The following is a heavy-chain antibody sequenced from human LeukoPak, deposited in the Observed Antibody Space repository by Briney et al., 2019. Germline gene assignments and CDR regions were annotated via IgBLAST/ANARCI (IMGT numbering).Heavy chain of an antibody. CDR3: TKDPLDY. CDR2: IWYDESNK. Sequence: GGSLRLSCAASGFSSYGMHWVRQAPGKGLEWVAVIWYDESNKYYADSVKGRFTISRDNSRNTLYLQMNSLRVEDTAVYYCTKDPLDYWGQGTLVTVSS. J-gene: IGHJ4*02. CDR1: GFSSYG. V-gene: IGHV3-33*06.